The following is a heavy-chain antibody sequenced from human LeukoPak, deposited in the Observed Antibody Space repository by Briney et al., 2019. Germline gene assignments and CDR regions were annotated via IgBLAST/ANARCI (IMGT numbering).Heavy chain of an antibody. Sequence: ASVKVSCKASGGTFSSYAISWVRQAPGQGLEWMGRIIPILGIANYAQKFQGRVTITADKYTSTAYMELSSLRSEDTDVYYCARGGDGGSYWELDYWGQGTLVTVSS. D-gene: IGHD1-26*01. J-gene: IGHJ4*02. CDR1: GGTFSSYA. CDR3: ARGGDGGSYWELDY. V-gene: IGHV1-69*04. CDR2: IIPILGIA.